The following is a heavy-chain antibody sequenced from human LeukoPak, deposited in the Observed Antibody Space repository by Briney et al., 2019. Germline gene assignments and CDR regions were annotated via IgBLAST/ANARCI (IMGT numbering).Heavy chain of an antibody. CDR3: ARDRGSLIAVADKYGGAPYYYYYYMDV. Sequence: PGGSLRLSCAASGFTFSSYSMNWVRQAPGKGLEWVSSISSSSSYIYYADSVKGRFTISRDNAKNSLYLQMNSLRAEDTAVYYCARDRGSLIAVADKYGGAPYYYYYYMDVWGKGTTVTVSS. J-gene: IGHJ6*03. D-gene: IGHD6-19*01. V-gene: IGHV3-21*01. CDR2: ISSSSSYI. CDR1: GFTFSSYS.